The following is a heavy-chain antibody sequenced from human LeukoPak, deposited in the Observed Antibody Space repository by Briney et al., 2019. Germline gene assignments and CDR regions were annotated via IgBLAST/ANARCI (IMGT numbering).Heavy chain of an antibody. V-gene: IGHV4-61*05. CDR3: ARYSSSSWGYFHS. J-gene: IGHJ4*02. Sequence: PSETLSLTCTVSGGSISSSSYYWGWIRQPPGKGLEWIGYIYYSGSTNYNPSLKSRVTISVDTSKNQFSLKLSSVTAADTAVYYCARYSSSSWGYFHSWGQGILVTVSS. CDR2: IYYSGST. D-gene: IGHD6-6*01. CDR1: GGSISSSSYY.